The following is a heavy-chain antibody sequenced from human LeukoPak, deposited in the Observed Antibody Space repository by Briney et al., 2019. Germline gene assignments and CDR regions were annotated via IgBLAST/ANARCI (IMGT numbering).Heavy chain of an antibody. J-gene: IGHJ4*02. CDR2: IKSKIDGGTT. D-gene: IGHD1-26*01. CDR1: GITFSNAW. Sequence: GGSLRLSCVASGITFSNAWMTWVRQAPGKGLEWVGRIKSKIDGGTTDYAAPVKARFTISRDDSRKTLYLQMNSLETEDTGVYYCTSSGSSGAGDFDFWGQGTLATVSS. CDR3: TSSGSSGAGDFDF. V-gene: IGHV3-15*01.